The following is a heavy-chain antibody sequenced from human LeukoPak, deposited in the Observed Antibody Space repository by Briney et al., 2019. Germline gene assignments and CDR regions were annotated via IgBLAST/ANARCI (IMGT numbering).Heavy chain of an antibody. CDR3: AEAVAAAGKTEFDY. V-gene: IGHV3-23*01. Sequence: GGSLRLSCAASGFTFSSYAMSWVRQAPGKGLEWVSAISGSGGRTYYADSVKGRFTISRDSSKNTLYLQMNSLRAEDTAVYYCAEAVAAAGKTEFDYWGQGTLVTVSS. CDR2: ISGSGGRT. CDR1: GFTFSSYA. J-gene: IGHJ4*02. D-gene: IGHD6-13*01.